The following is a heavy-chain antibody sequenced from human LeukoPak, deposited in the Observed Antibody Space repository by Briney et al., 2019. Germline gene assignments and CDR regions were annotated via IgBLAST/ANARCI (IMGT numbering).Heavy chain of an antibody. J-gene: IGHJ4*02. Sequence: GAAPETSCQGSGSIFTSYWIGWVRQLPGKGLEWRGIISTGDSDTKDSQSFQGQVTISADKSISTAYLQWSSLKASDTAMYYCARQPTVTTNSDYWGQGTLVTVSS. CDR3: ARQPTVTTNSDY. CDR1: GSIFTSYW. V-gene: IGHV5-51*01. CDR2: ISTGDSDT. D-gene: IGHD4-17*01.